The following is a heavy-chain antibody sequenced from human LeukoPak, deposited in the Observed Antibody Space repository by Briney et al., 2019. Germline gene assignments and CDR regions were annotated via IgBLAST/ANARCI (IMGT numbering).Heavy chain of an antibody. D-gene: IGHD4-11*01. CDR3: AKDHSFGLQYGF. V-gene: IGHV3-30*02. Sequence: GGSLRLSCAASGFTFSTYGMHWVRQAPGKGLEWVAFIRYDGSNKYYADSVKGRFTISRDNSKNTLYLQMNSLRAEDTAVYYCAKDHSFGLQYGFWGQGTLVTVSS. CDR2: IRYDGSNK. J-gene: IGHJ4*02. CDR1: GFTFSTYG.